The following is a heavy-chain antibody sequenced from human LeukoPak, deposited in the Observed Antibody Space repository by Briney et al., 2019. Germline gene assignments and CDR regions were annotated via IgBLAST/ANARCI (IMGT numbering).Heavy chain of an antibody. CDR1: GGSISSKSYY. J-gene: IGHJ6*02. V-gene: IGHV4-39*01. D-gene: IGHD5-12*01. CDR3: ARHDIVEGTTNYFYGMDV. Sequence: SETLSLTCTVSGGSISSKSYYWGWIRQPPGKGLEWIGTMYYSGKTYYNPSLKSRVSMSVDTSKNQFSLRLSSVTAADTAVYYCARHDIVEGTTNYFYGMDVWARGPRSPSP. CDR2: MYYSGKT.